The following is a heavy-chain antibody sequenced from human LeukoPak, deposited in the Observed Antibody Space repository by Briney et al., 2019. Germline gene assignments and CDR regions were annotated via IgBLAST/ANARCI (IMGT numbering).Heavy chain of an antibody. CDR1: GGSISSYH. CDR3: ARIGYSYGYRDYYYGMDV. Sequence: SETLSLTCTVSGGSISSYHWSWIRQPPGKGLEWIGYIYYSGSTNYNPSLKSRVTISVDTSKNQFSLKLSSVTAADTAVYYCARIGYSYGYRDYYYGMDVWGQGTTVTVSS. CDR2: IYYSGST. J-gene: IGHJ6*02. D-gene: IGHD5-18*01. V-gene: IGHV4-59*01.